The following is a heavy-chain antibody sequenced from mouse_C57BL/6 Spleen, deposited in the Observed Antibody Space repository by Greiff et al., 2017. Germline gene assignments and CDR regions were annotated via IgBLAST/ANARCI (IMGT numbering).Heavy chain of an antibody. V-gene: IGHV14-2*01. CDR2: IDPGDGET. D-gene: IGHD2-4*01. CDR1: GFTINDYY. J-gene: IGHJ3*01. CDR3: ARYYDCDEGLAY. Sequence: EVQLQQSGAELVKPGASVKLSCTASGFTINDYYMHWVKQRTEQGLEWIGRIDPGDGETKYATKFQGKATLTADTSSNTAYLQLSSLTAEDTAVYYCARYYDCDEGLAYWGQGTLVTVSA.